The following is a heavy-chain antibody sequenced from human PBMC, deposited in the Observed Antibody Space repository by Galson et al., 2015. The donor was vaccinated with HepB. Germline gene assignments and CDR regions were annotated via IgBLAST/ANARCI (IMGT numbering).Heavy chain of an antibody. Sequence: SLRLSCAASGFTVSSNYMSWVRQAPGKGLEWVSVIYSGGSTYYADSVKGRFTISRDNSKNTLYLQMNSLRAEDTAVYYCARVKLYSQIWGDAFDIWGQGTMVTVSS. CDR3: ARVKLYSQIWGDAFDI. J-gene: IGHJ3*02. CDR2: IYSGGST. D-gene: IGHD3-16*01. V-gene: IGHV3-66*01. CDR1: GFTVSSNY.